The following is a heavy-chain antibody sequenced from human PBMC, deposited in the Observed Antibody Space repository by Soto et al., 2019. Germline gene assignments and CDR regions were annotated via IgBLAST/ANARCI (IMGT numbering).Heavy chain of an antibody. D-gene: IGHD5-12*01. J-gene: IGHJ5*02. CDR3: YGVSGYDWYPHWFDP. V-gene: IGHV3-74*01. Sequence: EVQLVESGGGLVQPGGSLRLSCAASGFTFSSYWMHWVRQAPGKGLVWVSRINSDGSSTSYADSVKGRFTISRDNAKNTLYLQMNSMRAEDTAVDYCYGVSGYDWYPHWFDPWGQGTLVTVSS. CDR2: INSDGSST. CDR1: GFTFSSYW.